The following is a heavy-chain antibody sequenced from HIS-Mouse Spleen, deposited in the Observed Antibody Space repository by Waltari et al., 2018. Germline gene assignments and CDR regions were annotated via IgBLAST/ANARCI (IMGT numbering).Heavy chain of an antibody. CDR2: IYYSGST. CDR1: AGPIRSTRYY. D-gene: IGHD5-12*01. CDR3: ARDGYSGYGHDAFDI. Sequence: QLQLQESGPGLVKPSETLSPTCTVSAGPIRSTRYYWGWIRQPPGKGLEWVGSIYYSGSTYYNPSLKSRVTISVDTSKNQFSLKLSSVTAADTAVYYCARDGYSGYGHDAFDIWGQGTMVTVSS. J-gene: IGHJ3*02. V-gene: IGHV4-39*07.